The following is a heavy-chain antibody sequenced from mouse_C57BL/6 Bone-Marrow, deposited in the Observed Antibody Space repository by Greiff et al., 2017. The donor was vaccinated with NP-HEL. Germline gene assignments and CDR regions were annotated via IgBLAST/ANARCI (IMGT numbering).Heavy chain of an antibody. CDR1: GFSFNTYA. CDR3: VRHPTGWYFDV. Sequence: EVKLVESGGGLVQPKGSLKLSCAASGFSFNTYAMNWVRQAPGKGLEWVARIRSKSNNYATYYADSVKDRFTISRDDSESMLYLQMNNLKTEDTAMYYCVRHPTGWYFDVWGTGTTVTVSS. V-gene: IGHV10-1*01. D-gene: IGHD4-1*02. CDR2: IRSKSNNYAT. J-gene: IGHJ1*03.